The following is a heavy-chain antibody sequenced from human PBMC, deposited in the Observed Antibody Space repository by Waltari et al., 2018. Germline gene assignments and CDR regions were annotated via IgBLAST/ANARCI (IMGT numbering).Heavy chain of an antibody. CDR1: GGTFSSYA. J-gene: IGHJ4*02. V-gene: IGHV1-69*01. CDR3: AREGVQDRVQY. Sequence: QVHLVQSGAEVNKPGSSVKVSCQASGGTFSSYALTSVRQAPGQGLEWMGGIIPIFGTAKYAQKFQGRVTITADESTSTAYMELSSLRSEDTAVYYCAREGVQDRVQYWGQGTLVTVSS. CDR2: IIPIFGTA. D-gene: IGHD2-15*01.